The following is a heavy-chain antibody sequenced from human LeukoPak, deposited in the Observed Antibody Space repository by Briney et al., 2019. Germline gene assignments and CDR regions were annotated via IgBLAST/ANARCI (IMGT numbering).Heavy chain of an antibody. CDR1: GFTFSSYS. D-gene: IGHD5-18*01. J-gene: IGHJ4*02. CDR2: ISSSSSYI. CDR3: ATYTATVDY. V-gene: IGHV3-21*01. Sequence: GGSLRLSCAASGFTFSSYSMNWVRQAPGKGLGWVSSISSSSSYIYYADSVKGRFTISRDNAGNSLFLQMNSLRAEDTAVYYCATYTATVDYWGQGTLVTVSS.